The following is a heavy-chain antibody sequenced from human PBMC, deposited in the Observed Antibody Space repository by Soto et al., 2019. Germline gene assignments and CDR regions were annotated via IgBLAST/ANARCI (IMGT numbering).Heavy chain of an antibody. D-gene: IGHD3-3*01. V-gene: IGHV1-3*01. CDR1: GYTFTSHA. J-gene: IGHJ3*01. CDR2: INAGNGNT. CDR3: ASLYDFGPSAPFDF. Sequence: ASVKVSCKASGYTFTSHAMHWVRQAPGQRLEWMGWINAGNGNTKYSQKFQGRVTITRDTSASTAYMELSSLRSEDTAVYYCASLYDFGPSAPFDFWGQVTMVLASS.